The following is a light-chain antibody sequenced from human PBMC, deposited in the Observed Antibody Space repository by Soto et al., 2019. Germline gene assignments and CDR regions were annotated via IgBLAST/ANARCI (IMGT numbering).Light chain of an antibody. CDR2: LGS. CDR1: QSLLHNNGHNY. V-gene: IGKV2-28*01. Sequence: DLVMTQSPLSLPVTPGEPASISCRSSQSLLHNNGHNYLDWYLQKPGQSPQLLIHLGSARASGVPDRFSGSGSGTDFTLKISRVEAEDVGIYYCMQALQTPRTFGQGTKLDIK. J-gene: IGKJ2*01. CDR3: MQALQTPRT.